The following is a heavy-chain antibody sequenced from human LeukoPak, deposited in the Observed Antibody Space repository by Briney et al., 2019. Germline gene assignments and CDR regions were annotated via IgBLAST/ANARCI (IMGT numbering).Heavy chain of an antibody. J-gene: IGHJ6*03. V-gene: IGHV3-7*01. D-gene: IGHD3-16*02. CDR2: IKEDGSEK. CDR1: GFRFSTYW. Sequence: GGSLRLSCVASGFRFSTYWMSWVRQAPGKGLEWVANIKEDGSEKYYVDSVKGRFTMSRDNAKNSVYLQMNRLRVEDTAVYYCARRSYRGVIGVYYYHYMDVWGKGTPVTVSS. CDR3: ARRSYRGVIGVYYYHYMDV.